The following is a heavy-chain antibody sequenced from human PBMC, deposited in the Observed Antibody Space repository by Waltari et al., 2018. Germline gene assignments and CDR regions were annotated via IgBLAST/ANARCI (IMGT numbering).Heavy chain of an antibody. D-gene: IGHD6-25*01. V-gene: IGHV4-59*01. CDR1: GASISSYY. CDR3: ARDSGDV. Sequence: QVQLQESGPGLVKPSETLSLTCTVSGASISSYYWSWIRQPPGKGLEWIGYIYYSGSTNYNPSLKSRVTISVDTSKNQFSLKLSSVTAADTAVYYCARDSGDVWGKGTTVTVSS. CDR2: IYYSGST. J-gene: IGHJ6*04.